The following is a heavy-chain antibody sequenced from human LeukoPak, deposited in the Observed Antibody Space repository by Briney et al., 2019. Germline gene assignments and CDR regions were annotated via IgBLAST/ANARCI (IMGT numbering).Heavy chain of an antibody. J-gene: IGHJ4*02. V-gene: IGHV4-38-2*02. CDR1: GYSISSGYY. CDR3: ARVPYDYVWGSYRTYYFDY. Sequence: SETLSLTCTVSGYSISSGYYWGWIRQPPGKGLEWIGSIYHSGSTYYNPSLKSRVTISVDTSKNQFSLKLSSVTAADTAVYYCARVPYDYVWGSYRTYYFDYWGQGTLVTVSS. CDR2: IYHSGST. D-gene: IGHD3-16*02.